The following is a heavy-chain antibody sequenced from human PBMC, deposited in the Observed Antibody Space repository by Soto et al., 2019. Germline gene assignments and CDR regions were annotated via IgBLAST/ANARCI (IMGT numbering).Heavy chain of an antibody. CDR1: GFTFSSYA. CDR2: ISGSGGST. D-gene: IGHD3-9*01. Sequence: EVQLLESGGGLVQPGGSLRLSCAASGFTFSSYAMSWVRQAPGKGLEWVSAISGSGGSTYYADSVKGRFTISRDNSKNTLYLQMNSLRAEDTAVYYCAKEDVLRYFDWLKSPSQFDYWGQGTLVTVSS. V-gene: IGHV3-23*01. CDR3: AKEDVLRYFDWLKSPSQFDY. J-gene: IGHJ4*02.